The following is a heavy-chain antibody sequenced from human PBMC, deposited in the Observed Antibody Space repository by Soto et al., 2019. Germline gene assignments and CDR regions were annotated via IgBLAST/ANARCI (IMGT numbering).Heavy chain of an antibody. CDR2: IWSDGSTK. J-gene: IGHJ6*02. CDR1: GFTFSSYG. CDR3: ARDLRRGYSMDV. V-gene: IGHV3-33*01. Sequence: QVQLVESGGGVVQPGRSLRLSCAASGFTFSSYGMHWVRQAPGKGLEWVAVIWSDGSTKYYADSVKGRFTISRDISNTLYLQMNNLRAEDTALYYCARDLRRGYSMDVWGQGTTVTVSS.